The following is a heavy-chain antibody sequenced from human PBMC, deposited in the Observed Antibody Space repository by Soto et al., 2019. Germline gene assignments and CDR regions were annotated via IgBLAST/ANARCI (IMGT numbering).Heavy chain of an antibody. CDR1: GGSISSYY. D-gene: IGHD5-12*01. CDR2: IYYSGST. CDR3: ARDVLYSGYDRETYNWFDP. V-gene: IGHV4-59*01. Sequence: GSLRLSCTVSGGSISSYYWSWIRQPPGKGLEWIGYIYYSGSTNYNPSLKSRVTISVDTSKNQFSLKLSSVTAADTAVYYCARDVLYSGYDRETYNWFDPWGQGTLVTVSS. J-gene: IGHJ5*02.